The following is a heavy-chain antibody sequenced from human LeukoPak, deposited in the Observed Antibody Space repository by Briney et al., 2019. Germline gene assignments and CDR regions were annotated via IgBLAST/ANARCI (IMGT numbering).Heavy chain of an antibody. CDR3: ARESYYDILTGYYRPFDY. D-gene: IGHD3-9*01. V-gene: IGHV1-18*01. Sequence: GASVKVSCKASGYTFTSYGISWVRQAPGQGLEWMGWISAYSGNTNYAQKLQGRVTMTTDTSTSTAYMELRSLRSDDTAVYYCARESYYDILTGYYRPFDYWGQGTLVTVSS. J-gene: IGHJ4*02. CDR1: GYTFTSYG. CDR2: ISAYSGNT.